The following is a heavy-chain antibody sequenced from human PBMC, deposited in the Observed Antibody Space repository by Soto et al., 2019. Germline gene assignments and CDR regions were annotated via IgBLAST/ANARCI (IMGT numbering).Heavy chain of an antibody. J-gene: IGHJ4*02. D-gene: IGHD3-22*01. CDR2: IWYDGSNK. CDR1: GFTFSSYG. V-gene: IGHV3-33*01. CDR3: ARDPGHYYDSSGPIDY. Sequence: GGSLRLSCAASGFTFSSYGMHWVRQAPGKGLEWVAVIWYDGSNKYYADSVKGRFTISRDNSKNTLYLQMNSLRAEDTALYYCARDPGHYYDSSGPIDYWGQGTLVTVSS.